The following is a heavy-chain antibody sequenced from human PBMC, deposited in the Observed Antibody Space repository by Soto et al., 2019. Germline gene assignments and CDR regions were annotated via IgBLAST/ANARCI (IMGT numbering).Heavy chain of an antibody. CDR1: GDSVSSTSAA. Sequence: SQTLSLTCGISGDSVSSTSAAWNLIRQSPSRGLEWLGRTYYRSKWYNDCALSMKSRITINPDTSKNQFSLQLNSVTPEDTAVNYCARGDTVYDVWGQGTTVTVSS. D-gene: IGHD2-15*01. V-gene: IGHV6-1*01. J-gene: IGHJ6*02. CDR2: TYYRSKWYN. CDR3: ARGDTVYDV.